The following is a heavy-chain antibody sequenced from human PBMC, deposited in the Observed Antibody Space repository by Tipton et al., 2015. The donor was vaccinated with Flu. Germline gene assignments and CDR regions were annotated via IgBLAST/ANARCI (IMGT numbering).Heavy chain of an antibody. V-gene: IGHV3-23*01. D-gene: IGHD2-2*01. CDR2: ISVSGDAT. CDR1: GLTFSSYV. J-gene: IGHJ5*02. Sequence: SLRLSCAASGLTFSSYVMSWVRQAPGRGLEWVSGISVSGDATYYADSVKGRFTISRDNSKNTLYLQMNSLRAEDTAVYYCAHQLNSGASRGPWGQGTLVTVSS. CDR3: AHQLNSGASRGP.